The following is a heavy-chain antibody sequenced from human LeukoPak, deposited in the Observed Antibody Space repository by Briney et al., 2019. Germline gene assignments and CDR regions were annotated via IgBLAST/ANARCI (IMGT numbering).Heavy chain of an antibody. CDR3: ASRELLDWFDP. J-gene: IGHJ5*02. CDR2: INHSGST. CDR1: GGSFSGYY. Sequence: SETLSLTCAVYGGSFSGYYWSWIRQPPGKGLEWIGEINHSGSTNYNPSLKSRVTISVDTSKNQFSLKLSSVTAADTAVYYCASRELLDWFDPWGQGTLVTVSS. D-gene: IGHD1-26*01. V-gene: IGHV4-34*01.